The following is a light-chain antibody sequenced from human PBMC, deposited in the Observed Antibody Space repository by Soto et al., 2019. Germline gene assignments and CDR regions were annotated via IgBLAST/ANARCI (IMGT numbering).Light chain of an antibody. CDR3: LHDNMYPLT. CDR2: DTY. Sequence: AIQMTQSPSSLPASVGDRLTITCRASQDIRNDLGWYQQKPGKAPKVLIYDTYTLQSGVPSSFSGSRSGTDFTLTISRLQHEDIATYSCLHDNMYPLTFGGGTKVEIE. J-gene: IGKJ4*01. CDR1: QDIRND. V-gene: IGKV1-6*01.